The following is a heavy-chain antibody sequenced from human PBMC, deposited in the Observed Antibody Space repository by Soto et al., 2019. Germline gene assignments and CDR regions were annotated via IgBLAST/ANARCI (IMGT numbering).Heavy chain of an antibody. CDR2: ISSSSSYI. CDR1: GFTFSSYS. CDR3: ARDLGYSSSWYGGVFDY. Sequence: EVQLVESGGGLVKPGGSLRLSCAASGFTFSSYSMNWVRQAPGKGLEWVSSISSSSSYIYYADSVKDRFTISRDNAKNSLYLQMNSLRAEDTAVYYCARDLGYSSSWYGGVFDYSGQGTLVTVSS. J-gene: IGHJ4*02. D-gene: IGHD6-13*01. V-gene: IGHV3-21*01.